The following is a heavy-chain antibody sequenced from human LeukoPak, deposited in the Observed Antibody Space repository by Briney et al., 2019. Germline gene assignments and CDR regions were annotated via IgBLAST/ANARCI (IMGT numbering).Heavy chain of an antibody. Sequence: GSSVKVSCKASGGTFSSYAISWVRQAPGQGLEWMGGIIPIFGTANYAQKFQGRVTITADESTSTAYMELSSLRSEDTAVYYCARVVNYYDSSGYYGGGSYYFDYWGQGTLVTVSS. CDR1: GGTFSSYA. CDR2: IIPIFGTA. V-gene: IGHV1-69*01. CDR3: ARVVNYYDSSGYYGGGSYYFDY. J-gene: IGHJ4*02. D-gene: IGHD3-22*01.